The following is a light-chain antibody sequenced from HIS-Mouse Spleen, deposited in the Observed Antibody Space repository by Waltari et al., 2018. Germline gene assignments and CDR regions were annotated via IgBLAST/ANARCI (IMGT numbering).Light chain of an antibody. V-gene: IGLV2-23*03. CDR3: CSYAGSSTFERV. J-gene: IGLJ3*02. CDR2: EGS. Sequence: QSALTQPASVSGSPGQSITISCTGTSSDVGSYNLVSWYQQHPGKAPKLMIYEGSKRPSGVSNRFSGSNSGNTASLTISGLQAEDEADYYCCSYAGSSTFERVFGGGTKLTVL. CDR1: SSDVGSYNL.